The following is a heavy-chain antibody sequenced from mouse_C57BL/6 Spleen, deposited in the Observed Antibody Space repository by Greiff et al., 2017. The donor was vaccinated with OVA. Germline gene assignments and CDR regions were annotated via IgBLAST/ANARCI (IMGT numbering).Heavy chain of an antibody. J-gene: IGHJ2*01. CDR3: ARRTVVADYFDY. CDR2: IDPEDGET. D-gene: IGHD1-1*01. Sequence: VHVKQSGAELVKPGASVKLSCTASGFNIKDYYMHWVKQRTEQGLEWIGRIDPEDGETKYAPKFQGKATITADTSSNTAYLQLSSLTSEDTAVYYCARRTVVADYFDYWGQGTTLTVSS. CDR1: GFNIKDYY. V-gene: IGHV14-2*01.